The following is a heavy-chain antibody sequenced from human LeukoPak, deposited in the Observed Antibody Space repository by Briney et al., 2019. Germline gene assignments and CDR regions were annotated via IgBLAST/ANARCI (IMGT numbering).Heavy chain of an antibody. J-gene: IGHJ4*02. CDR2: INSDGSST. Sequence: GGSLRLSCAASGFTFSSYWMHWARQAPGKGLVWVSRINSDGSSTSYADSVKGRFTISRDSAKNTLDLQMNSLRAEDTAVYYCARYYGSGTYSLDYCGQGALVTVSS. D-gene: IGHD3-10*01. CDR1: GFTFSSYW. V-gene: IGHV3-74*01. CDR3: ARYYGSGTYSLDY.